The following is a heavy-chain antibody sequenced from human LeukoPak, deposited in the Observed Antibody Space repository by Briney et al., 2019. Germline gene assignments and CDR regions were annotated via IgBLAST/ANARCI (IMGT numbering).Heavy chain of an antibody. CDR1: GYTFTGYY. V-gene: IGHV1-2*02. CDR2: INPNGGGT. CDR3: ARDREWPYYFDY. D-gene: IGHD3-3*01. Sequence: ASVKVSCKASGYTFTGYYMHWVRQAPGQGLEWTGWINPNGGGTNYAQKFQGRVTMTRDTSISTAYMELSRLRSDDTAVYYCARDREWPYYFDYWGQGTLVTVSS. J-gene: IGHJ4*02.